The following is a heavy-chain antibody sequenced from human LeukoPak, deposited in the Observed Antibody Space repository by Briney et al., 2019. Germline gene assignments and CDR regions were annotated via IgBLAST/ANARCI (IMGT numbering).Heavy chain of an antibody. Sequence: GASVKVSCKASGGTFSSYAISWVRQAPGQGLEWMGGIIPIFGTANCAQKFQGRVTITADESTSTAYMELSSLRSEDTAVYYCARTGALIAAAGGGMDVWGQGTTVTVSS. J-gene: IGHJ6*02. V-gene: IGHV1-69*13. D-gene: IGHD6-13*01. CDR2: IIPIFGTA. CDR3: ARTGALIAAAGGGMDV. CDR1: GGTFSSYA.